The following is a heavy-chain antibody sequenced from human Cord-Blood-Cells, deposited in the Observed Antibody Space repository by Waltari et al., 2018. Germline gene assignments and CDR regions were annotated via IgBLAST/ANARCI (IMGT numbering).Heavy chain of an antibody. Sequence: EVQLVESGGGLIQPGGYLRRSCAAPGLLVSSKYMSWVRQAPGKGLEWVSVIYSGGSTYYADSVEGRFTISRDNSKNTLYLQMNSLRAEDTAVYYCARDTSGSYENAFDIWGQGTMVTVSS. V-gene: IGHV3-53*01. CDR1: GLLVSSKY. J-gene: IGHJ3*02. CDR3: ARDTSGSYENAFDI. CDR2: IYSGGST. D-gene: IGHD1-26*01.